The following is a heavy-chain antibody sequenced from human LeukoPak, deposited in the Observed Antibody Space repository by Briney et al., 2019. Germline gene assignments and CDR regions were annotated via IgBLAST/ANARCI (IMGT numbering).Heavy chain of an antibody. Sequence: GGSLRLSCAASGFAVSSNYMSWVRQAPGKGLEWVSVIYSGNSAYYADSVKGRFTISRDNSKNTLYLQMNSLRAEDTAVYYCAKDGYDSSGYYPYYYYGMDVWGQGTTVTVSS. CDR1: GFAVSSNY. CDR2: IYSGNSA. J-gene: IGHJ6*02. CDR3: AKDGYDSSGYYPYYYYGMDV. V-gene: IGHV3-53*01. D-gene: IGHD3-22*01.